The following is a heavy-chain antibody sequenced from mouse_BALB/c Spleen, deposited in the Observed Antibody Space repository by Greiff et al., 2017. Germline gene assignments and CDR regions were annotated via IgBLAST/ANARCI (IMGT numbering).Heavy chain of an antibody. J-gene: IGHJ4*01. CDR2: IWAGGST. CDR1: GFSLTSYG. Sequence: VKLMESGPGLVAPSQSLSITCTVSGFSLTSYGVHWVRQPPGKGLEWLGVIWAGGSTNYNSALMSRLSISKDNSKSQVFLKMNSLQTDDTAMYYCARDRVVARDAMDYWGQGTSVTVSS. CDR3: ARDRVVARDAMDY. V-gene: IGHV2-9*02. D-gene: IGHD1-1*01.